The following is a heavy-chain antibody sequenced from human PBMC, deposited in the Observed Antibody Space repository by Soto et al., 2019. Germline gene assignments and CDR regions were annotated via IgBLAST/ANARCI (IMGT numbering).Heavy chain of an antibody. J-gene: IGHJ4*02. CDR3: ARVEGWGPGEDFYDSNLYFDFDY. D-gene: IGHD3-22*01. Sequence: ASLRVSCTASGYTITSYGISWVRQAPGQGHESMGCISAYNGNTNYAQKLQGRLTMTTDTSTSTSYMAMTTLTSDDTAVYFCARVEGWGPGEDFYDSNLYFDFDYWGQGTRVTVSS. V-gene: IGHV1-18*01. CDR1: GYTITSYG. CDR2: ISAYNGNT.